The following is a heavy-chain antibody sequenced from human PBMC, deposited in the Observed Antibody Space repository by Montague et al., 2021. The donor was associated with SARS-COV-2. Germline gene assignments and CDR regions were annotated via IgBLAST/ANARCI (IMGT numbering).Heavy chain of an antibody. J-gene: IGHJ3*01. CDR2: IWYDGSER. CDR1: GFAFSGYG. V-gene: IGHV3-33*08. D-gene: IGHD1-26*01. CDR3: ARASGAAFDV. Sequence: SLRLSCAASGFAFSGYGMQWVRQAPGKGLERVSVIWYDGSERYYADSVKGRFSISRDNSKNSLYLEMNSLRGEDTAVYYCARASGAAFDVWGQGTLVTVSS.